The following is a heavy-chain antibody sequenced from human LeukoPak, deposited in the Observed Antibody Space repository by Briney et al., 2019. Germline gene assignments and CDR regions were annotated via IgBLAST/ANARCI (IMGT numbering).Heavy chain of an antibody. CDR2: INPNSGGT. V-gene: IGHV1-2*02. J-gene: IGHJ4*02. Sequence: GASVKVSCKASGYTFTDYYMHWVRQAPGQGLEWMVWINPNSGGTNYARKFQGRVTLTRDTSITTVYMGLNSLRSDDSAVYYCARGVISSNWYFFDYWGQGTLVTVPS. CDR1: GYTFTDYY. CDR3: ARGVISSNWYFFDY. D-gene: IGHD6-13*01.